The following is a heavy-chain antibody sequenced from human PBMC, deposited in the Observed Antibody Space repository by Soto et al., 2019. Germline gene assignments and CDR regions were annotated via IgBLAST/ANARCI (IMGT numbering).Heavy chain of an antibody. J-gene: IGHJ5*02. D-gene: IGHD3-16*01. V-gene: IGHV4-4*07. CDR1: GVSMRNSY. Sequence: QVQLEESGPGLVKPSETLSLICSVSGVSMRNSYWTWIRQSAGKGLEWIGRISTSGNTNYNPSLNSRLTMSVDTSQNQLYLKLTSVTAADTAVYYCARGGGVPALGDPWGQGTLVTVSS. CDR2: ISTSGNT. CDR3: ARGGGVPALGDP.